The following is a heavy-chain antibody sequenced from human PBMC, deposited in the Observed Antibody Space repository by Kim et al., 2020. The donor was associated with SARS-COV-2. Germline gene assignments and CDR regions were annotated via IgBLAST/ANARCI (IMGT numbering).Heavy chain of an antibody. J-gene: IGHJ3*02. V-gene: IGHV3-72*01. D-gene: IGHD2-21*01. CDR3: VRGGVVVATTDPFDI. Sequence: ASAVTGRFTISRDESKNSLYLQMNSLKSEDTAMYYCVRGGVVVATTDPFDIWGQGTMVTVSS.